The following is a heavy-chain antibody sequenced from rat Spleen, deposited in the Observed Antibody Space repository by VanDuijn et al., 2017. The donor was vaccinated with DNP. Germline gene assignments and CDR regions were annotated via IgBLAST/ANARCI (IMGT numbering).Heavy chain of an antibody. CDR1: GFTFNNYW. Sequence: EVQLVESGGDLVQPGRSLKLSCVVSGFTFNNYWMTWIRQVPGKGLEWVASITSSGGGTYYQDSVKGRFTISRDNTKNTLYLQMNSLRSEDTAAYYCATGSFDYWGHGVMVTVSS. CDR2: ITSSGGGT. D-gene: IGHD5-1*01. J-gene: IGHJ2*01. CDR3: ATGSFDY. V-gene: IGHV5-31*01.